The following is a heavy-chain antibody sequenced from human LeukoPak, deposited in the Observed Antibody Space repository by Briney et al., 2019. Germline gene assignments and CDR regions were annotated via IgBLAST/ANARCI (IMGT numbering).Heavy chain of an antibody. Sequence: SETLSLNCTVSGGSISSYYWSWIRQPAGKGLEWIGRIYSSGNTNYNPSLKSRVTMSVDTSKNQFSLKLSSVTAADTAVYYCASGRIAALDYWGQGTLVTVSS. D-gene: IGHD6-6*01. CDR3: ASGRIAALDY. CDR1: GGSISSYY. J-gene: IGHJ4*02. V-gene: IGHV4-4*07. CDR2: IYSSGNT.